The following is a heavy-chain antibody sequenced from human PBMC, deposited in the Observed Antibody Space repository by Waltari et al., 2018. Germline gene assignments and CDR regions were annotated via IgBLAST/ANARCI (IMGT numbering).Heavy chain of an antibody. J-gene: IGHJ4*02. D-gene: IGHD1-26*01. CDR1: GGTFRSYA. CDR3: AGPGGGSYSRGGYYFDY. CDR2: IFPIFGTA. V-gene: IGHV1-69*08. Sequence: QVQLVQSGAEVKKPGSSVKVSCKASGGTFRSYAISWVRRAPGKGHEGMGRIFPIFGTANDAQKFQGRVTITADKSTSTAYMELSSLRSEDTAVYYCAGPGGGSYSRGGYYFDYWGQGTLVTVSS.